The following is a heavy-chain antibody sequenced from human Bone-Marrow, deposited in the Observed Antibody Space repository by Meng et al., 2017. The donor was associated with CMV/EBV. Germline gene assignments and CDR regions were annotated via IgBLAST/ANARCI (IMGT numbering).Heavy chain of an antibody. CDR3: VRDLLTGYHDS. D-gene: IGHD3-9*01. CDR2: IRPEGNEK. CDR1: GFTFSSYW. J-gene: IGHJ4*02. Sequence: GESLKISCAVSGFTFSSYWMTWVRQVPGKGLEWVANIRPEGNEKFYVDSVVGRFFISRDNAKNSLYLQMNSLTAEDTAVYYCVRDLLTGYHDSWGQGTLVTASS. V-gene: IGHV3-7*01.